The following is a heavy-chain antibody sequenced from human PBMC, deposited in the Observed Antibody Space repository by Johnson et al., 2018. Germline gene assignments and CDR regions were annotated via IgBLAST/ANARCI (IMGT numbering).Heavy chain of an antibody. D-gene: IGHD2-2*01. CDR3: VRDPYLSDTRFRTGSWFDP. CDR1: GFTFSSYG. Sequence: VESGRSLRLSCAASGFTFSSYGMQWVRQAPGKGLEWMAAISNDGSNEYYADSVRGRFTISRDNAKNTLYLQMNSLRAEDTAVYYCVRDPYLSDTRFRTGSWFDPWGQGTLVNVSS. CDR2: ISNDGSNE. V-gene: IGHV3-30*03. J-gene: IGHJ5*02.